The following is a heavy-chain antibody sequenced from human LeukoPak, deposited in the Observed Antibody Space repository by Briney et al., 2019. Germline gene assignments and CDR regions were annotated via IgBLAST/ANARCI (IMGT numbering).Heavy chain of an antibody. V-gene: IGHV3-23*01. CDR1: GFTFSTYA. D-gene: IGHD3-22*01. CDR2: ISGSGGST. J-gene: IGHJ5*02. Sequence: TGGSLRLSCAASGFTFSTYAMSWVRQAPGTGLEWVAVISGSGGSTYYTDSVKGRFTISRDNSESTLYLQMNSLRAEDTAVYYCAKEGGLFDSSGYSESWGQGTLVSVSS. CDR3: AKEGGLFDSSGYSES.